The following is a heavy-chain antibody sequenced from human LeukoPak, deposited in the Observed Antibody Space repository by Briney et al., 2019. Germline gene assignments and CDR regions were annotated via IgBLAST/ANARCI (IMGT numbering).Heavy chain of an antibody. CDR2: IKQDGSEK. J-gene: IGHJ4*02. CDR1: GFSFSGYW. V-gene: IGHV3-7*01. CDR3: ASGQQLGY. Sequence: GGSLRLSCAASGFSFSGYWMSWVRQAPGKGLEWVANIKQDGSEKYYVDSVKGRFTISRDNAKNSLYLQMNSLRAEDTAVYYCASGQQLGYWGQGTLVTVSS. D-gene: IGHD6-6*01.